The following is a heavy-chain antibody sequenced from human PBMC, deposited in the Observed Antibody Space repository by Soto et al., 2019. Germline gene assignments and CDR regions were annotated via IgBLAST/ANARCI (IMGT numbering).Heavy chain of an antibody. CDR1: GFTIRNYA. CDR3: EGSWT. V-gene: IGHV3-23*01. CDR2: ISGSSDST. Sequence: EVQVLESGGALVQPGGSLRLSCAASGFTIRNYAMSWVRQAPGKALEWVSGISGSSDSTYYADSVKGRFTISKDTSSNTLYLQMNSLSVEETAVYHCEGSWTWGQGTMVTVSS. D-gene: IGHD5-12*01. J-gene: IGHJ3*01.